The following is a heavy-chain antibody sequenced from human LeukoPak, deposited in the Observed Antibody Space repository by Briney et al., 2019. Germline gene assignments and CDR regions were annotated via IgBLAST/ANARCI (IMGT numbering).Heavy chain of an antibody. V-gene: IGHV3-9*01. CDR2: ISWNSGSI. D-gene: IGHD3-10*01. J-gene: IGHJ3*02. Sequence: GGSLRLSCAAPGFTFSSYEMNWVRQAPGKGLEWASGISWNSGSIGYADSVKGRFTISRDNAKNSLYLQMNSLRAEDTALYYCAKDKSMVRGVISAFEIWGQGTMVTVSS. CDR3: AKDKSMVRGVISAFEI. CDR1: GFTFSSYE.